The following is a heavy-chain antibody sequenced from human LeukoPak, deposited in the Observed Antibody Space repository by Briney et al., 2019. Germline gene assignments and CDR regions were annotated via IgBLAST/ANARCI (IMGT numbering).Heavy chain of an antibody. CDR2: IYTSGST. CDR1: AGSISSYY. V-gene: IGHV4-4*09. Sequence: SETLSLTCTVSAGSISSYYWSWIRQPPGKGLEWIGYIYTSGSTNYHPSLKSRVTISVDTSKNQFSLKLSSVTAADTAVYYCARHCGVGATLCYFDYWGQGTLVTVSS. D-gene: IGHD1-26*01. CDR3: ARHCGVGATLCYFDY. J-gene: IGHJ4*02.